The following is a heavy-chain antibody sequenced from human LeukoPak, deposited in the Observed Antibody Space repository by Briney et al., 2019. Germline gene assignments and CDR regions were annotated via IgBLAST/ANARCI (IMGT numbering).Heavy chain of an antibody. V-gene: IGHV4-59*01. CDR2: IYYSGST. Sequence: PSETLSLTCTVSGGSISSYYWSWIRQPPGKGLEWIGYIYYSGSTNCNPSLKSRVTISVDTSKNQFSLKLSSVTAADTAVYYCARGRYSSGWYVDYWGQGTLVTVSS. J-gene: IGHJ4*02. CDR1: GGSISSYY. D-gene: IGHD6-19*01. CDR3: ARGRYSSGWYVDY.